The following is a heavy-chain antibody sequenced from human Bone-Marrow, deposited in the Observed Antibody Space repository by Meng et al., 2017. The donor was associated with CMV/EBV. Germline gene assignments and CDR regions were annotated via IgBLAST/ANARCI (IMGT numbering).Heavy chain of an antibody. CDR2: IYTAGST. J-gene: IGHJ6*02. D-gene: IGHD1-26*01. V-gene: IGHV3-53*01. CDR3: AMARPGRVWAMEV. Sequence: GESLKISCAASGITVSSNYINWIRQAPGKGLEWVSVIYTAGSTYYADSMKGRFTVSRDNSKNTVYLQVNTLRAEDTAIYYCAMARPGRVWAMEVWGQGTTVTVSS. CDR1: GITVSSNY.